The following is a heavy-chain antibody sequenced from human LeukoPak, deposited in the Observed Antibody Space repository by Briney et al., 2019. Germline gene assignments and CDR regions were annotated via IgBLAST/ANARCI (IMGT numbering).Heavy chain of an antibody. V-gene: IGHV5-10-1*01. Sequence: GESLKISCKGSGYSFTSYWISWLRQMPGKGLEWMGRIDPSDSYTNYSPSFQGHVTISADKSISTAYLQWSSLKASDTAMYYCARHTAVAGTWFDPWGQGTLVTVSS. J-gene: IGHJ5*02. CDR2: IDPSDSYT. CDR3: ARHTAVAGTWFDP. D-gene: IGHD6-19*01. CDR1: GYSFTSYW.